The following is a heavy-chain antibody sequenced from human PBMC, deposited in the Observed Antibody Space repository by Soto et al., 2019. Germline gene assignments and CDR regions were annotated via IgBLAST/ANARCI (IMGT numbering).Heavy chain of an antibody. CDR2: ISSSGSTI. D-gene: IGHD2-15*01. CDR3: ARGSGYCSGGSCYSRVSGNPYYYYMDV. Sequence: GGSLRLSCAASGFTFSDYYMSWIRQAPGKGLEWVSYISSSGSTIYYADSVKGRFTISRDNAKNSLYLQMNSLRAEATAVYYCARGSGYCSGGSCYSRVSGNPYYYYMDVWGKGTTVTVSS. V-gene: IGHV3-11*01. J-gene: IGHJ6*03. CDR1: GFTFSDYY.